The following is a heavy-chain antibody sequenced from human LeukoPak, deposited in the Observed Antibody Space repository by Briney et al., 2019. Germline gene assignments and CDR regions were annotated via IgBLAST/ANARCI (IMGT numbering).Heavy chain of an antibody. CDR3: ARDLVAVAGTGMDV. D-gene: IGHD6-19*01. J-gene: IGHJ6*02. CDR1: GFTFSSYS. V-gene: IGHV3-21*01. Sequence: GGSLRLSCAASGFTFSSYSMNWVRQAPGKGLEWVSSISSSSSYIYYADSVKGRFTISRDNAKSSLYLQMNSLRAEDTAVYYCARDLVAVAGTGMDVWGQGTTVTVSS. CDR2: ISSSSSYI.